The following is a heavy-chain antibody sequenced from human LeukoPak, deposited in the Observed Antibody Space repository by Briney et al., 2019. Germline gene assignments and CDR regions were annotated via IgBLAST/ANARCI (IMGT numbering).Heavy chain of an antibody. V-gene: IGHV1-46*01. Sequence: ASVKVSCKASGYTFTSYYMHWVRQAPGQGLEWMGIINPSGGSTSYAQKFQGRVTMTRDTSTSTVYMELSSLRSEDTAVYYCAKGVFGSRTTSFADVWGQGTLVTVSS. CDR1: GYTFTSYY. CDR3: AKGVFGSRTTSFADV. J-gene: IGHJ4*02. CDR2: INPSGGST. D-gene: IGHD3-10*01.